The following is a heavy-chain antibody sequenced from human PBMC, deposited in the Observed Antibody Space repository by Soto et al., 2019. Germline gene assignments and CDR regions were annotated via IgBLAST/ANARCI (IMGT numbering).Heavy chain of an antibody. CDR1: GGSISSSKNY. Sequence: LSLTCTVSGGSISSSKNYWGWIRQPPGKGLEWIGTISYSGSTYYNPSLNGRVIISVATSKNQFSLKLSSLTAADTAVYYCSRRYQFGSGKYGVDVWGQGTMVTVSS. D-gene: IGHD3-10*01. CDR3: SRRYQFGSGKYGVDV. J-gene: IGHJ6*02. V-gene: IGHV4-39*01. CDR2: ISYSGST.